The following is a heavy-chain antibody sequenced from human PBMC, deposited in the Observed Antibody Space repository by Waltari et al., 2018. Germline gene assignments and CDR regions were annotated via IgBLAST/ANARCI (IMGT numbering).Heavy chain of an antibody. D-gene: IGHD2-21*02. J-gene: IGHJ4*02. Sequence: EVQLVESGGGLVQPGGSLRLSCAASGFPFGDSDIDWVRQASEKGLEWVGRSRSRRYSYSTEYAASVSGRFIISRDESENSIYLQMNSLKPEDTAVYYCARDLDGDSNLDYWGQGTLVTVSS. CDR3: ARDLDGDSNLDY. CDR1: GFPFGDSD. CDR2: SRSRRYSYST. V-gene: IGHV3-72*01.